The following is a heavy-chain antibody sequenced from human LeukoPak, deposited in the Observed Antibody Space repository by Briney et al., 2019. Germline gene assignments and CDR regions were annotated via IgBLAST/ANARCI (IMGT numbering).Heavy chain of an antibody. D-gene: IGHD5-18*01. CDR1: GGTSSSYA. Sequence: ASVKVSCKASGGTSSSYAISWVRQAPGQGLEWMGGIIPIFGTANYAQKFQGRVTITADESTSTAYMELSSLRSEDTAVYYCARAVQLWLSGFDYWGQGTLVTVSS. CDR2: IIPIFGTA. V-gene: IGHV1-69*01. CDR3: ARAVQLWLSGFDY. J-gene: IGHJ4*02.